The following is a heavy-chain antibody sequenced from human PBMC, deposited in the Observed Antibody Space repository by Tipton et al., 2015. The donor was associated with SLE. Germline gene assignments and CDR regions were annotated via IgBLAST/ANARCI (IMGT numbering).Heavy chain of an antibody. CDR1: GGSISSGGYY. Sequence: LRLSCTVSGGSISSGGYYWSWIRQHPGKGLEWIGYIYYSGSTYYNPSLKSRVTISVDTSKNQFSLKLSSVTAADTAVYYCARVRPPLSIFGVVKGTDYYYMDVWGKGTTVTVSS. CDR3: ARVRPPLSIFGVVKGTDYYYMDV. J-gene: IGHJ6*03. CDR2: IYYSGST. D-gene: IGHD3-3*01. V-gene: IGHV4-31*03.